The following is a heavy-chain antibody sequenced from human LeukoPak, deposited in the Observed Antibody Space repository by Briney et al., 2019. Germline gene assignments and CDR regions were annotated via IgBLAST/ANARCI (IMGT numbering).Heavy chain of an antibody. CDR2: FDPEDGET. CDR3: ARGPIAAAGIAGRYYMDV. V-gene: IGHV1-24*01. CDR1: GYTLTELS. Sequence: GASVKVSCKVSGYTLTELSMHWVRQAPGKGLEWMGGFDPEDGETIYAQKFQGRVTITTDESTSTAYMELSSLRSEDTAVYYCARGPIAAAGIAGRYYMDVWGKGTTVTVSS. J-gene: IGHJ6*03. D-gene: IGHD6-13*01.